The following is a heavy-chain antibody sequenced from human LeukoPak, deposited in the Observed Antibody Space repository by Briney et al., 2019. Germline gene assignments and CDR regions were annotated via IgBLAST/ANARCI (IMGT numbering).Heavy chain of an antibody. CDR1: GVSISSSNSY. CDR3: ARQTGSGLFTLP. V-gene: IGHV4-39*01. CDR2: IYYTGNT. D-gene: IGHD3/OR15-3a*01. J-gene: IGHJ4*02. Sequence: PSETLSLTCTVSGVSISSSNSYWGWIRQPPGKGLEWIGSIYYTGNTYYNASLKSRVTISIDTSNTRISLRLISVTATDTAMYYCARQTGSGLFTLPGGQGTLVTVSS.